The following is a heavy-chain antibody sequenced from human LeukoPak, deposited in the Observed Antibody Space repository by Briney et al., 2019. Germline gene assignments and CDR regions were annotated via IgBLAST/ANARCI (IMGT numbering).Heavy chain of an antibody. CDR3: ARARSSYGYGDAFDI. V-gene: IGHV3-30*02. CDR2: IRNDGTKK. D-gene: IGHD5-18*01. CDR1: GFTFSTSG. J-gene: IGHJ3*02. Sequence: GGSLRLSCAASGFTFSTSGMHWVRQSPGKGLDWVAFIRNDGTKKNYADSVKGRFTISRDNSKNTLYLQMNSLRAEDTAVYYCARARSSYGYGDAFDIWGQGTMVTVSS.